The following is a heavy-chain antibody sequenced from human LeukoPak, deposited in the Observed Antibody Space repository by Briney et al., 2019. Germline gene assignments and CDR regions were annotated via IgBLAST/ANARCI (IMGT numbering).Heavy chain of an antibody. D-gene: IGHD3-10*01. CDR3: ARARGSGSYYGHDYYYYYYMDV. Sequence: ASVKVSCKASGYTFTTDYIHWVRQAPGQGLEWMGIINPSGGSTTYAQKFQGRVIMTGDTSTSTVYMELRSLRSEDTAVYYRARARGSGSYYGHDYYYYYYMDVWGQGTTVTVSS. CDR1: GYTFTTDY. CDR2: INPSGGST. J-gene: IGHJ6*03. V-gene: IGHV1-46*01.